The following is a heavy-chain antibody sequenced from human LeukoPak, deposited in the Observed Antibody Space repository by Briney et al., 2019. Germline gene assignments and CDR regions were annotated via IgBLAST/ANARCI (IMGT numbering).Heavy chain of an antibody. CDR2: IYYSGST. CDR3: ARDVNGSGSYYNS. CDR1: GGSITSYY. J-gene: IGHJ4*02. V-gene: IGHV4-59*12. D-gene: IGHD3-10*01. Sequence: SETLSLTCTVSGGSITSYYWSWIRQPPGKGLEWIGSIYYSGSTNYNPSLKSRVTISVDKSKNQFSLKLSSVTAADTAVYYCARDVNGSGSYYNSWGQGTLVTVSS.